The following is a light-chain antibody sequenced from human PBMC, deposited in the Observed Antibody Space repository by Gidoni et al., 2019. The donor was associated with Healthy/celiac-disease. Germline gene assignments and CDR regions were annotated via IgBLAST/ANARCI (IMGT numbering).Light chain of an antibody. CDR2: GAS. V-gene: IGKV3-15*01. Sequence: DIVLTPPPATLSVYPGERATLSCRASQSVSSNIAWYQQKPGQAPRLLIYGASTRATGIPARFSGSGSGTEFTLTISSRQSEDFAVYYCQQYNNWPRTCGQGSKVEIK. CDR1: QSVSSN. J-gene: IGKJ1*01. CDR3: QQYNNWPRT.